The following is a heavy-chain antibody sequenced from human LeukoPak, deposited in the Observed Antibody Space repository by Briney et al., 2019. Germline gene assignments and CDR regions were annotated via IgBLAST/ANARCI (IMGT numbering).Heavy chain of an antibody. V-gene: IGHV4-34*01. Sequence: SETLSLSCAVYGGSFSGYYWSWIRQPPGKGLEWIGEINHSGSTNYNPSLKSRVTISVDTSKNQFSLKLSSVTAADTAVYYCARDLGEGYDRSGYLGCWGQGTLVTVST. CDR2: INHSGST. CDR3: ARDLGEGYDRSGYLGC. D-gene: IGHD3-22*01. J-gene: IGHJ4*02. CDR1: GGSFSGYY.